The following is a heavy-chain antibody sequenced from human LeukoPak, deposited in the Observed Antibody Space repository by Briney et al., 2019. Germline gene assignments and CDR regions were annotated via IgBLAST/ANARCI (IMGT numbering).Heavy chain of an antibody. V-gene: IGHV1-2*02. CDR1: GYTFTRYY. J-gene: IGHJ4*02. CDR2: INPNSGGT. D-gene: IGHD3-16*02. Sequence: ASVKLSCKASGYTFTRYYMHWARQAPGQGLEWMGWINPNSGGTNYTQKFQRRVTMNRDTSISRACMELSWMRSDDTAVYYCARVTGHYVWGSYRYIQDYWGRGTLVTLSS. CDR3: ARVTGHYVWGSYRYIQDY.